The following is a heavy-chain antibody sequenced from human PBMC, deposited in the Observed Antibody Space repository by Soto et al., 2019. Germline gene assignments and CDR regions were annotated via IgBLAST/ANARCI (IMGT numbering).Heavy chain of an antibody. V-gene: IGHV5-51*01. CDR1: GYTFTTYW. Sequence: PGESLKISCTGSGYTFTTYWTGWVRQMPGEGLEWMGITYPGDSDTRYSPSFQGQVTISADKSISTAYLQWSSLKASDTAMYYCARRGYDYYYGMDVWGKGTTVTVSS. J-gene: IGHJ6*04. CDR3: ARRGYDYYYGMDV. CDR2: TYPGDSDT. D-gene: IGHD5-12*01.